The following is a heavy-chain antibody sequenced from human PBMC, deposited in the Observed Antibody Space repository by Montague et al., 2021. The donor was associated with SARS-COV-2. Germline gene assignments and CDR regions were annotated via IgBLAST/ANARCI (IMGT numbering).Heavy chain of an antibody. CDR1: GDSVSSNSAA. Sequence: CAISGDSVSSNSAAWNWIRQSPSRGLEWLGRTYYGSKWYNDYAVSVKSRITINPDTSKNQFSLQLNSVTPEDTAVYYCARGLWLGELLYYYYYYGMDVWGQGTTVTVSS. CDR3: ARGLWLGELLYYYYYYGMDV. V-gene: IGHV6-1*01. CDR2: TYYGSKWYN. J-gene: IGHJ6*02. D-gene: IGHD3-10*01.